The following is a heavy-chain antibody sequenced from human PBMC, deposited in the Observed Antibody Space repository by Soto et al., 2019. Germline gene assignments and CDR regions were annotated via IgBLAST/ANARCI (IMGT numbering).Heavy chain of an antibody. V-gene: IGHV3-21*01. Sequence: GGSLRLSCAASGFTFSSYSMNWVRQAPGEGLEWVSSISCTSTYIYYADSVKGRFSISRDNAKNSLYLQMNSLRAGDTAVFFCARDFRDSSGFHQAFDYWGQGTLVTVSS. J-gene: IGHJ4*02. CDR3: ARDFRDSSGFHQAFDY. CDR2: ISCTSTYI. D-gene: IGHD3-22*01. CDR1: GFTFSSYS.